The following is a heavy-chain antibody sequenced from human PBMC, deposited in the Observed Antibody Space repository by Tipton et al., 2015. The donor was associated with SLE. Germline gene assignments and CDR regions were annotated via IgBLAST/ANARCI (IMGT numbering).Heavy chain of an antibody. J-gene: IGHJ2*01. Sequence: LRLSCTVSGGSISSSSYYWGWIRQPPGKGLEWIGSIYYSGSTYYNPSLKSRVTISVDTSKNQFSLKLSSVTAADTAVYYCARDPPVGATSYWYFDLWGRGTLVTVSS. CDR3: ARDPPVGATSYWYFDL. D-gene: IGHD1-26*01. V-gene: IGHV4-39*07. CDR1: GGSISSSSYY. CDR2: IYYSGST.